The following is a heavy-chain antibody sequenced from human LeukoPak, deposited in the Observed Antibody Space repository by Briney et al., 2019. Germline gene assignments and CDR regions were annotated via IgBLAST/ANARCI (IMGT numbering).Heavy chain of an antibody. D-gene: IGHD3-22*01. J-gene: IGHJ4*02. CDR2: IWYDGSNK. CDR1: GFTFSSYA. V-gene: IGHV3-33*01. CDR3: ARGYDSSGYYIWYFDY. Sequence: GGSLRVSCAASGFTFSSYAMPWVRQAPGKGLEWVAVIWYDGSNKYYADSVKGRFTISRDNSKNTLYLQMSSLRAEDTAVYYCARGYDSSGYYIWYFDYWGQGTLVTVSS.